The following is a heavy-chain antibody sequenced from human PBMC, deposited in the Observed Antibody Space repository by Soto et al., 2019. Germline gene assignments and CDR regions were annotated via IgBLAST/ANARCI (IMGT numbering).Heavy chain of an antibody. D-gene: IGHD5-12*01. Sequence: EVQLVESGGGLVQPGRSLRLSCTASGFTFGDYAMSWFRQAPGKGLEWVGFIRSKAYGGTTEYAASVKGRFTISRDDSKSIAYLQMNSLKTEDTAVYYCTSEAEKSGYDLIRIVYWGQGTLVTVSS. V-gene: IGHV3-49*03. CDR2: IRSKAYGGTT. J-gene: IGHJ4*02. CDR1: GFTFGDYA. CDR3: TSEAEKSGYDLIRIVY.